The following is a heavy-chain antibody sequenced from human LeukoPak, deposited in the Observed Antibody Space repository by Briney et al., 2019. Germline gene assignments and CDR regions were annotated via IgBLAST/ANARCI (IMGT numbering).Heavy chain of an antibody. J-gene: IGHJ4*02. Sequence: SVKVSCKASGGTFISYAISWVRQAPGQGLEWMGRIIPIFGTANYAQKFQGRVTITTDESTSTAYMELSSLRSEDTAVYYCARATVAGTELFDYWDQGTLVTVSS. CDR2: IIPIFGTA. D-gene: IGHD6-19*01. CDR3: ARATVAGTELFDY. V-gene: IGHV1-69*05. CDR1: GGTFISYA.